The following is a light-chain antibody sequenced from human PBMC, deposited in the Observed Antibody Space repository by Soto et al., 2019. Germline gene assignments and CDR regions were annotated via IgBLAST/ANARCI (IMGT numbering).Light chain of an antibody. Sequence: DIQITQSPSTLSASVGDRVTITCRASQSISTWLAWYQQKPGKAPKRLIYDASSLQGGVPSRFSGSGSGTEFTLTIRSLQPDDFAAYYFQQYDSYSRTFGQGTEVEIK. J-gene: IGKJ1*01. CDR1: QSISTW. CDR3: QQYDSYSRT. V-gene: IGKV1-5*01. CDR2: DAS.